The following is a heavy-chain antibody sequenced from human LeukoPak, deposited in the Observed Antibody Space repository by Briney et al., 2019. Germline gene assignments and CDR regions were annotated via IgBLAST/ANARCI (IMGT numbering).Heavy chain of an antibody. J-gene: IGHJ4*02. CDR1: GFTFSSYA. CDR2: ISYDGSNK. V-gene: IGHV3-30-3*01. CDR3: ARDRNWRFDY. Sequence: GGSLRLSCAASGFTFSSYAMHWVRQAPGKGLEWVAVISYDGSNKYYADSVKGRFTFSRDNSKNTLYLQMNSLRAEDTAVYYCARDRNWRFDYWGQGTLVTVSS. D-gene: IGHD1-20*01.